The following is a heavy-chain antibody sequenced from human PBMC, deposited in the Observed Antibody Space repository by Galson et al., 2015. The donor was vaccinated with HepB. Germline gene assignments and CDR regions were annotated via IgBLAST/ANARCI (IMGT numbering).Heavy chain of an antibody. D-gene: IGHD3-22*01. J-gene: IGHJ4*02. CDR2: IIPILGIA. Sequence: SVKVSCKASRDTFSSYTLNWVRQAPGQGLEWMGRIIPILGIANYAQKFQGRVTITADRSTNTAHMELSSLRSEDTAVYYCARDRGRTDYYDSSGYPFDYWGQRNVVTVSS. CDR1: RDTFSSYT. CDR3: ARDRGRTDYYDSSGYPFDY. V-gene: IGHV1-69*04.